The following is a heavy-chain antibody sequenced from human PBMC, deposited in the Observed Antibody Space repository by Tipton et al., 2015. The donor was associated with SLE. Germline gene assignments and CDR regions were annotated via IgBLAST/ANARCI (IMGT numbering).Heavy chain of an antibody. J-gene: IGHJ4*02. Sequence: TLSLTCAVYGGSFSDYYWSWIRQPPGKGLEWIGEINHSGSTNYNPSLKSRVSVSVDTSKNQFSLKLSSVTAADTAVYYCARRTGATAGFDYWGQGTLVTVSS. CDR3: ARRTGATAGFDY. D-gene: IGHD1-26*01. CDR1: GGSFSDYY. CDR2: INHSGST. V-gene: IGHV4-34*01.